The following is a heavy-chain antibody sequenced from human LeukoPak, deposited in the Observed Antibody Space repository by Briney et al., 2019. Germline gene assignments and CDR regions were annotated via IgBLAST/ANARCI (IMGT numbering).Heavy chain of an antibody. J-gene: IGHJ4*02. CDR3: ARRYDSSGCDY. V-gene: IGHV5-51*01. Sequence: GESLKISCQGSGYSFTSYWIGWVRQMPGKGLEWMGIIYPGDSDTRYSPSFQGQVTISADKSISTAYLQWSSLKAPDTAMYYCARRYDSSGCDYWGQGTLVTVSS. CDR1: GYSFTSYW. D-gene: IGHD3-22*01. CDR2: IYPGDSDT.